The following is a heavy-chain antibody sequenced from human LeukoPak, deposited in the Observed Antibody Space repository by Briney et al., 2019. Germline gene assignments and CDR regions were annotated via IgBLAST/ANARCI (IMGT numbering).Heavy chain of an antibody. J-gene: IGHJ6*02. Sequence: GGSLRLSCAASGFTFSSYEMNWVRQAPGKGLEWVSYISSSGSTIYYADSVKGRFTISRDNAKNSLYLQMNSLRAEDTAVYYCARELITMVRGVKRGYGMDVWGQGTTVTVS. CDR2: ISSSGSTI. CDR1: GFTFSSYE. V-gene: IGHV3-48*03. CDR3: ARELITMVRGVKRGYGMDV. D-gene: IGHD3-10*01.